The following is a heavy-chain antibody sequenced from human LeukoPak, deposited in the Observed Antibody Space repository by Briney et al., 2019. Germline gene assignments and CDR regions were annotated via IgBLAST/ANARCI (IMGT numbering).Heavy chain of an antibody. Sequence: ASVKLSCKASGYTFTSYDINWVRQATGQGLEWMGWMNPNSGNTGYAQKFQGRVTMTRNTSISTAYMELSSLRSEDTAVYYCARVMGTTGAFDIWGQGTMVTVSS. J-gene: IGHJ3*02. D-gene: IGHD1-1*01. CDR1: GYTFTSYD. CDR3: ARVMGTTGAFDI. CDR2: MNPNSGNT. V-gene: IGHV1-8*01.